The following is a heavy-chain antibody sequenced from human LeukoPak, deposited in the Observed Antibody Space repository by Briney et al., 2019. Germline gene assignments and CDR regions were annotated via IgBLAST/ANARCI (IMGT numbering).Heavy chain of an antibody. CDR2: ISGDGNAK. CDR1: GFSFSSCS. D-gene: IGHD2/OR15-2a*01. Sequence: QPGGSLRLSCAASGFSFSSCSINWVRQAPGKGLEWVSYISGDGNAKHYTDSVKGRFTISRDNAKNALYLQMNSLRAEDTAVYFCARDYVYAFDYWGQGTLVTVSP. V-gene: IGHV3-48*01. CDR3: ARDYVYAFDY. J-gene: IGHJ4*02.